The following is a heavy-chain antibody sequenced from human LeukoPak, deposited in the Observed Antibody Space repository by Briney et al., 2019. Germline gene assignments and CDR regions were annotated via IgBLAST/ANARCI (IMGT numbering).Heavy chain of an antibody. J-gene: IGHJ4*02. D-gene: IGHD3-9*01. CDR3: ARSSGGRTLRYFDWLSHPYYFCY. CDR1: GGSISSSSYY. CDR2: ISYGGST. Sequence: SEALSLTSTVSGGSISSSSYYWGWIGQPSGKGLEWIGSISYGGSTYYSPSLKSRVTISVDTSKSQFSLKLSSVTAADTAVYYCARSSGGRTLRYFDWLSHPYYFCYRGPGTLVTVSS. V-gene: IGHV4-39*01.